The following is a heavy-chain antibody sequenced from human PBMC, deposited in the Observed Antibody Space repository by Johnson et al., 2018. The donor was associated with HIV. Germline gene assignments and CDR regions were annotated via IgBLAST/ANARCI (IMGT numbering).Heavy chain of an antibody. D-gene: IGHD6-13*01. CDR3: ARTAGSDAFDI. CDR1: GFTFSDYG. Sequence: VQLVESGGGVVQPGRSLRLSCAASGFTFSDYGMHWVRQAPGKGLEWLANIKQDGSEKYYVDSVKGRFTISRDNAKNSLYLQMNSLRAEDTAVYYCARTAGSDAFDIWGQGTMVTVSS. CDR2: IKQDGSEK. J-gene: IGHJ3*02. V-gene: IGHV3-7*03.